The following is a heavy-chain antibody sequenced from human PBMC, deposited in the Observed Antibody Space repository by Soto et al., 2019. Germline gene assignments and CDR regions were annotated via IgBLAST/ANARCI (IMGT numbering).Heavy chain of an antibody. CDR1: GGSISSGDYY. V-gene: IGHV4-30-4*01. CDR3: ARSSPIYDSSGYYGYFDY. Sequence: QVQLQESGPGLVKPSQTLSLTCTVSGGSISSGDYYWSWIRQPPGKGLEWIGYIYYSGRTYYNPSPKSRVTISVDTSKNQFSLKLSSVTAADTAVYYCARSSPIYDSSGYYGYFDYWGQGTLVTVSS. CDR2: IYYSGRT. J-gene: IGHJ4*02. D-gene: IGHD3-22*01.